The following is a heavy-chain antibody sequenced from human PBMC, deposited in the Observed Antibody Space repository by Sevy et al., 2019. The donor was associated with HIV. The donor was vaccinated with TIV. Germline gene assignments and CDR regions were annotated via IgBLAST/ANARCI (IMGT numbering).Heavy chain of an antibody. Sequence: GGSLRLSCAASGFTFRNYAMSWVRQAPGKGLEWVSAISSGSTSTYYVDSVKGRFSISRDNSKDTLYLQMNSLRGEDTSVYYCAKDLDFRMVGVLIGAFDIWGQGTMVTVSS. CDR2: ISSGSTST. J-gene: IGHJ3*02. CDR3: AKDLDFRMVGVLIGAFDI. V-gene: IGHV3-23*01. CDR1: GFTFRNYA. D-gene: IGHD3-10*01.